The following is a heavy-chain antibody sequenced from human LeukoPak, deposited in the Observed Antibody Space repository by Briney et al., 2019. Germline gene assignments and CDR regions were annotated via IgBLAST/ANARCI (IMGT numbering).Heavy chain of an antibody. V-gene: IGHV4-31*03. CDR3: ARDQSRGGDGKL. CDR2: IYYSGST. Sequence: PSQTLSLTCTVSGGSISSGGYYWSWIRQHPGKGLEWIGYIYYSGSTYYNPSLKSRVTISVDTSKNQFSLKLSSVTAADTAVYYCARDQSRGGDGKLWGQGTLVTVSS. CDR1: GGSISSGGYY. D-gene: IGHD2-21*02. J-gene: IGHJ4*02.